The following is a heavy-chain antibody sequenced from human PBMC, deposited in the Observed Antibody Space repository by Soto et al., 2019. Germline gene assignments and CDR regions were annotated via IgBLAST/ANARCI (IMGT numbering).Heavy chain of an antibody. V-gene: IGHV4-34*01. CDR1: GGAFSGYY. CDR3: ARLPRLTDALAI. CDR2: INHSGST. D-gene: IGHD2-21*01. J-gene: IGHJ3*02. Sequence: PSETLSLTCAVYGGAFSGYYWSWTRQPPGKGLAWIGEINHSGSTNYNPSLKSRVPRSVDTSKNQFSLKLSSVTAADRAVYYCARLPRLTDALAIGRKGTMV.